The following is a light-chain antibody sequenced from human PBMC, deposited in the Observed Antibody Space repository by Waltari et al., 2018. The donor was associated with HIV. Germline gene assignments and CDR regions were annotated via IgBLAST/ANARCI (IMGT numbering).Light chain of an antibody. CDR1: TSDIVGYTY. V-gene: IGLV2-23*02. CDR3: CSYAGSRTWV. Sequence: QSALTQPASVSGSPGQSITISCPGTTSDIVGYTYVSWYQQHPGKAPKLMIYDVSKRPSGVSNRFSGSKSGNTASLTISGLQAEDETDYYCCSYAGSRTWVFGGGTKLTVL. CDR2: DVS. J-gene: IGLJ3*02.